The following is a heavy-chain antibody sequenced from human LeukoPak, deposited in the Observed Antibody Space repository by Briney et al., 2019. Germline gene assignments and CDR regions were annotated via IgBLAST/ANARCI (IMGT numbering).Heavy chain of an antibody. V-gene: IGHV3-48*03. J-gene: IGHJ5*02. CDR3: ARGPITMVRGAPPNWFDP. CDR1: GFTFSSYE. Sequence: GGSLRLSCAASGFTFSSYEMNWVRQAPGKGLEWVSYISSSGSTIYYADSVKGRFTISRDNAKNSLYLQMNSLRAEDTAVYYRARGPITMVRGAPPNWFDPWGQGTLVTVSS. CDR2: ISSSGSTI. D-gene: IGHD3-10*01.